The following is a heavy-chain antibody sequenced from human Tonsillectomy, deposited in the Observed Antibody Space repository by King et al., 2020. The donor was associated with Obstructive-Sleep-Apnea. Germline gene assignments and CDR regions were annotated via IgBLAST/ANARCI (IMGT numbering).Heavy chain of an antibody. CDR1: GGSISSGGYS. CDR2: IYYSGST. V-gene: IGHV4-30-4*07. J-gene: IGHJ4*02. D-gene: IGHD2-21*01. Sequence: QLQESGPGLVKPSQTLSLTCAVSGGSISSGGYSWSWIRQPPGKGLEWIGYIYYSGSTYYNPSLKSRVTISVDTSKNQFSLKLSSVTAADTAVYYCAREGGEPGYFDYWGQGTLVTVSS. CDR3: AREGGEPGYFDY.